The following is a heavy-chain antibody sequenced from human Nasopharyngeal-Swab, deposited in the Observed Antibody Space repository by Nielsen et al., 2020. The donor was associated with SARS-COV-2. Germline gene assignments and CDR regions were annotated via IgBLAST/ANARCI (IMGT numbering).Heavy chain of an antibody. CDR3: ARHGASGSSWYRNWFDP. V-gene: IGHV5-51*01. J-gene: IGHJ5*02. Sequence: GESLKISCKGSGYSFTSYWIGWVRHMPGKGLEWMGIIYPGESDTRYSPSFQGQVTISADKSISTAYLQWSSLKASDTAMYYCARHGASGSSWYRNWFDPWGQGTLVTVSS. CDR2: IYPGESDT. CDR1: GYSFTSYW. D-gene: IGHD6-13*01.